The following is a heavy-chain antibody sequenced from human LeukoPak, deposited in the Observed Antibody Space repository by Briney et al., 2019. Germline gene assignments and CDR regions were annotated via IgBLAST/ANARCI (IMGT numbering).Heavy chain of an antibody. Sequence: SETLSLTCTVSGGSISTSDFYWGWIRQPPGKGLEWTGYIYYSGSTNYNPSLKSRVTISVDTSKNQFSLKLSSVTAADTAIYYCARAVSGRFDYWGQGTLVTVSS. CDR3: ARAVSGRFDY. V-gene: IGHV4-61*05. CDR2: IYYSGST. D-gene: IGHD6-19*01. J-gene: IGHJ4*02. CDR1: GGSISTSDFY.